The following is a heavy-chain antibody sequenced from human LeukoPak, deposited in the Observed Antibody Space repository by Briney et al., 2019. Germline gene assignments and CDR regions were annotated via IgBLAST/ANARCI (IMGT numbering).Heavy chain of an antibody. CDR3: AKDPMRHRSVGNWFDP. D-gene: IGHD3-22*01. CDR1: GFTFSSYA. V-gene: IGHV3-9*01. CDR2: ISWNSVVT. Sequence: GGSLRLSCAASGFTFSSYAMSWVRQAPGKGLEWVSSISWNSVVTDYSDSVRGRFTISRDNAKNSLYLQMNSLRVEDTAFYYCAKDPMRHRSVGNWFDPWGQGTLVTVSS. J-gene: IGHJ5*02.